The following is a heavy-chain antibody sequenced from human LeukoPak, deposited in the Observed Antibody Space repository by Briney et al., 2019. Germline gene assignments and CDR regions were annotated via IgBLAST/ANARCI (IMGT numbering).Heavy chain of an antibody. Sequence: GGSLRLSCAASGFTFSSYAMSWVRQAPGKGLEWVSTISATGGNTYYADSVKGRFTISRDNSKNTLYLQMNSLRAEDTAVYYCAKGLAVAGTADYWGQGTLVTVSS. J-gene: IGHJ4*02. CDR1: GFTFSSYA. CDR2: ISATGGNT. V-gene: IGHV3-23*01. CDR3: AKGLAVAGTADY. D-gene: IGHD6-19*01.